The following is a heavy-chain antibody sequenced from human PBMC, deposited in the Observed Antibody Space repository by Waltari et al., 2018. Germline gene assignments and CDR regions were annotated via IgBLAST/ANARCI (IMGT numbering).Heavy chain of an antibody. Sequence: QVQLQQWGAGLLKPSETLSLTCAVYGGSFSGYYWSWIRQPPGKGLEWIGEINHSGSTNDNPSLKSRVTISVDTSKNQFSLKLSSVTAADTAVYYCAGTYCSGGSCELPFDYWGQGTLVTVSS. D-gene: IGHD2-15*01. CDR1: GGSFSGYY. V-gene: IGHV4-34*01. CDR2: INHSGST. CDR3: AGTYCSGGSCELPFDY. J-gene: IGHJ4*02.